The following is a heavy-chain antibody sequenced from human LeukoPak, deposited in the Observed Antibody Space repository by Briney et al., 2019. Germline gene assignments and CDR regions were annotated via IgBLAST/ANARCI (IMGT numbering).Heavy chain of an antibody. CDR1: GDSVSAYY. CDR3: ARGGYPLYYYYMDV. V-gene: IGHV4-4*07. D-gene: IGHD2-15*01. CDR2: IYTSGST. Sequence: PSETLSLTCTVSGDSVSAYYWSWIRQPAGKGLEWIGRIYTSGSTNYNPSLKSRVTMSVDTSKNQFSLKLSSVTAADTAVYYCARGGYPLYYYYMDVWGKGTTVTVSS. J-gene: IGHJ6*03.